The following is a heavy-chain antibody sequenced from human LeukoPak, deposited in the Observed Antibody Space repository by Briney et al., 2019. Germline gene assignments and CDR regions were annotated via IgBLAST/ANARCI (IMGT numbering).Heavy chain of an antibody. CDR3: AKGSALGYRVPGY. CDR2: ISSSGSTI. J-gene: IGHJ4*02. D-gene: IGHD5-18*01. CDR1: GFTFSSYG. V-gene: IGHV3-48*04. Sequence: HPGGSLRLSCAASGFTFSSYGMNWVRQAPGKGLEWVSYISSSGSTIYYADSVKGRFTISRDNAKNSLYLQMNSLRAEDTAVYYCAKGSALGYRVPGYWGQGTLVTVSS.